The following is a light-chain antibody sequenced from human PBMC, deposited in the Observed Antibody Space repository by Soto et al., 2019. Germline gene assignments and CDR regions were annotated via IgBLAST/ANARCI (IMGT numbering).Light chain of an antibody. Sequence: DIQMTQSPSTLSASVGDRVTITCRASQNINSWLAWYQQTPGKAPKVLIYKASNLERGVPSRFSGSGSGTEFTLTISNLQPDDFATFYCQQYNTYPYTFGQGTKLEIK. CDR2: KAS. J-gene: IGKJ2*01. V-gene: IGKV1-5*03. CDR1: QNINSW. CDR3: QQYNTYPYT.